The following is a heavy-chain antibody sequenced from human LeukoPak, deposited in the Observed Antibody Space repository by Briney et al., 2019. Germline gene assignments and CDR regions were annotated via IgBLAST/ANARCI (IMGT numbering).Heavy chain of an antibody. Sequence: ASVKVSCKASGYTFTSYDINWVRQATGQGLEWMGWMNPNSGNTGYAQKFQGRVTMTSNTSISTAYMELSSLRSEDTAVYYCARASGNSDYYYGMDVWGQGTTVTVSS. V-gene: IGHV1-8*01. CDR3: ARASGNSDYYYGMDV. J-gene: IGHJ6*02. CDR1: GYTFTSYD. CDR2: MNPNSGNT. D-gene: IGHD4-23*01.